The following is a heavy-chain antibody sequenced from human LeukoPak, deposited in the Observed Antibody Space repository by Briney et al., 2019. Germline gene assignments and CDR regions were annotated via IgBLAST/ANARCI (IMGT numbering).Heavy chain of an antibody. CDR1: GFTFNSYA. J-gene: IGHJ4*02. CDR2: ISGSGGST. V-gene: IGHV3-23*01. Sequence: PGGSLRLSCAASGFTFNSYAMSWVRQAPGKGLEWVSGISGSGGSTYSADSVKGRFTISRDNSKNTLYLQMNSLRAEDTAVYYCAKDVRRYYDSSGNFDFWGQGTLVTVSS. CDR3: AKDVRRYYDSSGNFDF. D-gene: IGHD3-22*01.